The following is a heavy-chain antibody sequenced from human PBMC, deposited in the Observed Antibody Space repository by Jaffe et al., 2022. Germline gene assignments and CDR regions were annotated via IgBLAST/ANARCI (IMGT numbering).Heavy chain of an antibody. CDR2: IRFEGRNK. Sequence: QVQLVESGGGVVQPGGSLRLSCVASGFNFSTYGMHWVRQAPGKGLEWVAFIRFEGRNKFYADSVKGRFTISRDNLKNTLYLQMNSLRTDDTAVYYCAKELPKITHRNYRTYNWFDSWGQGTLVAVSS. J-gene: IGHJ5*01. CDR1: GFNFSTYG. CDR3: AKELPKITHRNYRTYNWFDS. D-gene: IGHD4-4*01. V-gene: IGHV3-30*02.